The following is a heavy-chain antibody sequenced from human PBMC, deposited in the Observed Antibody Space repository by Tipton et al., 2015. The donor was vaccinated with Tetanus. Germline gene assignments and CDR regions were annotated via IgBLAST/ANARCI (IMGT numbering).Heavy chain of an antibody. D-gene: IGHD3-10*01. CDR1: GGSISSYY. CDR2: IYNSGST. V-gene: IGHV4-59*01. CDR3: ARLAWFGELVNWFDP. Sequence: TLSLTCTVSGGSISSYYWNWIRQPPGKGLEWIGYIYNSGSTNYNPSLKSRVTISVDTSKNQFSLKLTSVTAADTAVYYCARLAWFGELVNWFDPWGQGTLVTVSS. J-gene: IGHJ5*02.